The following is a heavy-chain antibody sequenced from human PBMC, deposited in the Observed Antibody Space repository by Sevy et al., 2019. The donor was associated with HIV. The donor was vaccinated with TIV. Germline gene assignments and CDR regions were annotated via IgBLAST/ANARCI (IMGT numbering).Heavy chain of an antibody. D-gene: IGHD3-10*01. CDR1: GGTFSSYA. V-gene: IGHV1-69*13. Sequence: ASVKVSCKASGGTFSSYAISWVRQAPGQGLEWMGGIIPILGTANYARKFQGRVTITADESTSTAYMELSSLRSEDTAVYYCASRASPLVDWFDPWGQGTLVTVSS. CDR3: ASRASPLVDWFDP. J-gene: IGHJ5*02. CDR2: IIPILGTA.